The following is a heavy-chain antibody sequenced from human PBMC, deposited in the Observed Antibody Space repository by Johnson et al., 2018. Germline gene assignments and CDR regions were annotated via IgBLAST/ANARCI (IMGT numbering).Heavy chain of an antibody. CDR1: GFRFSDHY. J-gene: IGHJ6*03. CDR3: AKYRLLYFGDPSGPLLHYSYMDV. D-gene: IGHD3-3*01. Sequence: EVQLVESGGGLVQPGGSLRLSCAASGFRFSDHYMDWVRQAPGKGLAWVGRSRNKAHSYTREYAASVKGRFTISRDNSINTLYLQSNSLRVEDTAVYYWAKYRLLYFGDPSGPLLHYSYMDVWGKGTTITVSS. CDR2: SRNKAHSYTR. V-gene: IGHV3-72*01.